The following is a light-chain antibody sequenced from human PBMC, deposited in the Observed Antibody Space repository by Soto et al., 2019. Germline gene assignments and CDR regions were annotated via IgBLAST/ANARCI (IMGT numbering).Light chain of an antibody. CDR2: GAS. Sequence: EIVLTQSPGTLSLSPGERATLSCRASQSVSSSYLAWYQQKPGQAPRLLISGASSRATGIPDRFSASGSGTAFTLTISRLEPEDFAVYDCHQYGSSPLYTFGQGPKLEIK. CDR3: HQYGSSPLYT. J-gene: IGKJ2*01. CDR1: QSVSSSY. V-gene: IGKV3-20*01.